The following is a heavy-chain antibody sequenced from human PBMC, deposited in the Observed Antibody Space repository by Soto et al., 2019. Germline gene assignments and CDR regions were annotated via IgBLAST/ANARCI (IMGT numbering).Heavy chain of an antibody. J-gene: IGHJ6*03. CDR2: ISGSGGST. Sequence: GGSLRLSCAASGFTFSSYAMSWVRQAPGKGLEWVSAISGSGGSTYYADSVKGRFTISRDNSKNTLYLQMNSLRAEDTAVYYCAKRNRLLKYYYYYMDVWGKGTTVTVSS. CDR3: AKRNRLLKYYYYYMDV. D-gene: IGHD3-9*01. V-gene: IGHV3-23*01. CDR1: GFTFSSYA.